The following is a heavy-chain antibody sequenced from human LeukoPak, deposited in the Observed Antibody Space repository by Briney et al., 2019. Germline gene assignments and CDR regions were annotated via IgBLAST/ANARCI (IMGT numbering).Heavy chain of an antibody. V-gene: IGHV3-74*01. D-gene: IGHD3-10*01. Sequence: GGSLRLSCAASGFTFSSYWMHWVRQAPGKGLVWVSRINSDGSSTDYADSVKGRFTISRDNAKNTLYLQMNSLRVEDTAVYYCARRVNTALVDYWGQGTLVTVSS. CDR3: ARRVNTALVDY. CDR2: INSDGSST. J-gene: IGHJ4*02. CDR1: GFTFSSYW.